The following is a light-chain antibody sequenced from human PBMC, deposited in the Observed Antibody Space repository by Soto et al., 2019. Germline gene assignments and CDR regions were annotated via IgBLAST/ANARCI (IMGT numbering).Light chain of an antibody. CDR3: QQYDNLPSWT. V-gene: IGKV1-33*01. CDR1: QDISNY. Sequence: DIQMTQSPSSLSASVGDRVTITCQASQDISNYLNWYQQKPGKAPKLLIYDASNLETGVPSRFSGSGSGTDFTFTISSLQPEDIATYDCQQYDNLPSWTFGGGTKVEI. CDR2: DAS. J-gene: IGKJ4*01.